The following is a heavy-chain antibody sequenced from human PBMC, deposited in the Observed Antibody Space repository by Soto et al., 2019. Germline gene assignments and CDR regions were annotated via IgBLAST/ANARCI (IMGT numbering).Heavy chain of an antibody. Sequence: GGSLRLSCAASGFTFSSYAMSWVRQAPGKGLEWVSAISGSGGSTYYADSVKGRFTISRDNSKNTLYLQMNGLRAEDTAVYYCAKDSGRPYYDYIWGSYRNQDYYYYMDVWGKGTTVTVSS. D-gene: IGHD3-16*02. V-gene: IGHV3-23*01. CDR2: ISGSGGST. CDR3: AKDSGRPYYDYIWGSYRNQDYYYYMDV. J-gene: IGHJ6*03. CDR1: GFTFSSYA.